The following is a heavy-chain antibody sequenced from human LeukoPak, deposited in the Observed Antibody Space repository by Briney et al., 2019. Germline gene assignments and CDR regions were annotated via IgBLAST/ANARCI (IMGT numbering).Heavy chain of an antibody. Sequence: PSETLSLTCTVSGGSTSSYYWSWIRQPAGKGLEWIGRIYTSGSTNYNPSLKSRVTMSVDTSKNQFSLKLSSVTAADTAVYYCARVGAGPAAGHYWYFDLWGRGTLVTVSS. CDR3: ARVGAGPAAGHYWYFDL. CDR1: GGSTSSYY. CDR2: IYTSGST. D-gene: IGHD6-13*01. J-gene: IGHJ2*01. V-gene: IGHV4-4*07.